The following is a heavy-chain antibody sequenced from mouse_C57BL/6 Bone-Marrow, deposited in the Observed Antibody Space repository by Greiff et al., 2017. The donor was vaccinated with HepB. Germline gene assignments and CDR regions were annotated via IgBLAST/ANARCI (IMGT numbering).Heavy chain of an antibody. Sequence: QVQLQQPGAELVRPGSSVKLSCKASGYTFTSYWMDWVKQRPGQGLEWIGNIYPSDSETHYNQKFKDKATLTVDKSSSTAYMQLSSLTSEASAVYYCARECGNPFAYWGQGTLVTVSA. CDR2: IYPSDSET. V-gene: IGHV1-61*01. J-gene: IGHJ3*01. D-gene: IGHD2-10*02. CDR1: GYTFTSYW. CDR3: ARECGNPFAY.